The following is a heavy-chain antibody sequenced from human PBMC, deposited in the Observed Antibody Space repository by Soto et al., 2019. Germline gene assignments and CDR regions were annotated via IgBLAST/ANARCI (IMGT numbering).Heavy chain of an antibody. V-gene: IGHV3-23*01. Sequence: EVQLLESGGGLVQPGGSLRLSCAASGFTFSNYAMSWVRQAPGKGLEWVSAISSSGDSPYYADSVKGRFTVSRDHSKNTLYLQMNRLRVEDTAIYYCARNTIPLPPSWGQGTLVTVSS. J-gene: IGHJ5*02. CDR1: GFTFSNYA. CDR3: ARNTIPLPPS. CDR2: ISSSGDSP. D-gene: IGHD1-1*01.